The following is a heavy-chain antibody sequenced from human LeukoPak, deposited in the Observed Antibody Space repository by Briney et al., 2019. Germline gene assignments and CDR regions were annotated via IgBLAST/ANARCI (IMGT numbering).Heavy chain of an antibody. CDR2: IYYSGST. CDR3: ARGFNYYDSSGYYYIDAFDI. CDR1: GGSISSYY. Sequence: SETLSLTCTVSGGSISSYYWGWIRQPPGKGLEWIGYIYYSGSTNYNPSLKSRVTISVDTSKNQFSLKLSSVTAADTAVYYCARGFNYYDSSGYYYIDAFDIWGQGTMVTVSS. D-gene: IGHD3-22*01. J-gene: IGHJ3*02. V-gene: IGHV4-59*01.